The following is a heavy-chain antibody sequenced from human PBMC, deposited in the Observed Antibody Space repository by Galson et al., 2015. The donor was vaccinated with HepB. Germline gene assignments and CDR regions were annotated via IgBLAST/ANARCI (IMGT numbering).Heavy chain of an antibody. CDR3: ARVGSGSSWYPVEWVNAFDI. D-gene: IGHD6-13*01. J-gene: IGHJ3*02. V-gene: IGHV3-66*01. Sequence: SLRLSCAASGFTVSSNYMSWVRQAPGKGLEWVSVIYSGGSTYYADSVKGRFTISRDNSKNTLYLQMNSLKAEDTAVYYCARVGSGSSWYPVEWVNAFDIWGQGTMVTVSS. CDR2: IYSGGST. CDR1: GFTVSSNY.